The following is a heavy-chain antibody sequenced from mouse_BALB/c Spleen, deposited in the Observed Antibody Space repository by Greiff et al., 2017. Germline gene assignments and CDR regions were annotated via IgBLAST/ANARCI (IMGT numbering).Heavy chain of an antibody. V-gene: IGHV5-9-4*01. CDR1: GFTFSSYA. CDR2: ISSGGSYT. J-gene: IGHJ1*01. D-gene: IGHD1-1*01. CDR3: ARASITTVVAKDWYFDV. Sequence: EVHLVESGGGLVKPGGSLKLSCAASGFTFSSYAMSWVRQSPEKRLEWVAEISSGGSYTYYPDTVTGRFTISRDNAKNTLYLEMSSLRSEDTAMYYCARASITTVVAKDWYFDVWGAGTTVTVSS.